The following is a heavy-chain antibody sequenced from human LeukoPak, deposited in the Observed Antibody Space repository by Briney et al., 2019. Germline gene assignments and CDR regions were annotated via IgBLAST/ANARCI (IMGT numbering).Heavy chain of an antibody. V-gene: IGHV3-33*01. CDR3: ARDRGYSYAHPLDY. CDR1: GFTFSSYT. CDR2: IWYDGSNK. Sequence: PGGSLRLSCAASGFTFSSYTMHWVRQAPGKGLEWVALIWYDGSNKYYADSVKGRFTISRDNSHNTLYLQMNSLRAEDTAMYYCARDRGYSYAHPLDYWGQGTLVTVSS. J-gene: IGHJ4*02. D-gene: IGHD5-18*01.